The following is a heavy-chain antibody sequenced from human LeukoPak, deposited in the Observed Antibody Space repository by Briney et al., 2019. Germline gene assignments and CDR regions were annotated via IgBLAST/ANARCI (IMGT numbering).Heavy chain of an antibody. Sequence: SQTLSLTCAISGDSVTSNTYAWNWISQSPARGLEWLGRTYYSSKSYDDYAVFVKIRIIINPDTYKNQFYLQLNSVTPEDTAVYYCARNNPNSSGWYSFDSWGQGTLVTVSS. D-gene: IGHD6-19*01. CDR1: GDSVTSNTYA. J-gene: IGHJ4*02. CDR3: ARNNPNSSGWYSFDS. V-gene: IGHV6-1*01. CDR2: TYYSSKSYD.